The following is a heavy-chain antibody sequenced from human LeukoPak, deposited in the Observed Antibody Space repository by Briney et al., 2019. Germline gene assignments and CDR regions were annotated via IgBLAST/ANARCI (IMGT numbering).Heavy chain of an antibody. CDR1: GYSLGKTYY. D-gene: IGHD3-16*01. CDR3: ARYDSRGSASTRFDY. CDR2: IYGTGST. J-gene: IGHJ4*02. Sequence: SETLSLTCAVSGYSLGKTYYWGWIRQPPGKGLEWIGRIYGTGSTSYNPSLMNRVTMSVDTSKNHFSLKLTSVTAADTAVYYCARYDSRGSASTRFDYWGQGILVTISS. V-gene: IGHV4-38-2*01.